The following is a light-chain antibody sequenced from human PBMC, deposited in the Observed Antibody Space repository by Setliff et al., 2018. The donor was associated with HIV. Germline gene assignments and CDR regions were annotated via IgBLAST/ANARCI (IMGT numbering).Light chain of an antibody. CDR1: QTITNW. CDR3: QQYRTYYPA. V-gene: IGKV1-5*03. CDR2: KAS. J-gene: IGKJ1*01. Sequence: ENQMTQSPSTLSASVGDRVTISCRASQTITNWLAWYQQKPGKAPKLLIYKASSLESGVPSRFSGSGSGTEFTLTISGLQPDDFATYYCQQYRTYYPAFGQGTKVGIK.